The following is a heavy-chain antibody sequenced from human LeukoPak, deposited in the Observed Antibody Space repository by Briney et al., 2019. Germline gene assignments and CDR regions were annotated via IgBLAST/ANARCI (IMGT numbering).Heavy chain of an antibody. Sequence: SGTLSLTCAVSGASISSSNWWSWVRQPPGKGLEWIGSIFHSGSTYYNPSLKSRVTISVDTSKNQFSLKLTSVTAADTAVYYCARSWFSTGPADYWGQGTLVTVSS. V-gene: IGHV4-4*02. J-gene: IGHJ4*02. CDR2: IFHSGST. CDR3: ARSWFSTGPADY. CDR1: GASISSSNW. D-gene: IGHD6-13*01.